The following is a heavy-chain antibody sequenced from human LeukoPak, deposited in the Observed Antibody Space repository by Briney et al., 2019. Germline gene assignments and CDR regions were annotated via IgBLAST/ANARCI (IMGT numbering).Heavy chain of an antibody. J-gene: IGHJ6*04. CDR1: GGSISSGDYY. CDR3: ARNQLCSGGSCYSGDV. D-gene: IGHD2-15*01. CDR2: IYYSGST. V-gene: IGHV4-30-4*01. Sequence: SQTLSLTCTVSGGSISSGDYYWSWIRQPPGKGLEWIGYIYYSGSTYYNPSLKSRVTISVDTSKNQFSLKLSSVTAADTAVYYCARNQLCSGGSCYSGDVRGKGTTVTVSS.